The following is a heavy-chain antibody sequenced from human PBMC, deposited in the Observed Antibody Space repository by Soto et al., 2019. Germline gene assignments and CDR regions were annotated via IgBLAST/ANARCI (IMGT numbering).Heavy chain of an antibody. J-gene: IGHJ4*02. CDR2: MSGTSADT. V-gene: IGHV3-23*01. Sequence: DVHLLESGGGLVQPGGSLRPSCAASGFMFSAYAMHWVRQAPGQGLEWVSSMSGTSADTYYADSVKGRFTVSRDSSKDTLYLQLNSLRAEDTALYFCAREDGGGPFDYWGQGTLVIVSS. CDR3: AREDGGGPFDY. CDR1: GFMFSAYA. D-gene: IGHD2-15*01.